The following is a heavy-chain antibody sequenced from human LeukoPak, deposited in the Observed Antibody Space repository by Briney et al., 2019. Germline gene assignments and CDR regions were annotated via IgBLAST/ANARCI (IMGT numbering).Heavy chain of an antibody. D-gene: IGHD6-13*01. V-gene: IGHV3-7*01. J-gene: IGHJ3*02. CDR3: ARFIASPGPDAFDI. CDR1: GFPFSTYW. CDR2: IKQDGIET. Sequence: AGGSLRLSCAASGFPFSTYWMSWVRQAPGQRLEWLANIKQDGIETYYLDSVKGRFTISRDSARNSVYLQMNSLRADETAVYFCARFIASPGPDAFDIWGQGTLVTVSS.